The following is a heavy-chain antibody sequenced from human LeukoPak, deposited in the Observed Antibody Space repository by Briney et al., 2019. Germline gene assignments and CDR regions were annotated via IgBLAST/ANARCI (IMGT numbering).Heavy chain of an antibody. CDR3: TSSRSGYSSGWGEDY. D-gene: IGHD6-19*01. V-gene: IGHV3-23*01. Sequence: GGSLRLSCAASGLTFNSFAMNWVRQTPGKGLEWVSSVTGHGGSTYIADSVRGRFTISRDNSKSTLSLQMNSLRAEDTAVYYCTSSRSGYSSGWGEDYWGQGTLVTVSS. CDR2: VTGHGGST. CDR1: GLTFNSFA. J-gene: IGHJ4*02.